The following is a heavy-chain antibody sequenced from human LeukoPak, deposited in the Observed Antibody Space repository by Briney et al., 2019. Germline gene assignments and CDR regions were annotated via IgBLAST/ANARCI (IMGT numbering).Heavy chain of an antibody. J-gene: IGHJ6*03. CDR1: GGSISNYY. CDR3: AGSPRYYYYYMDV. V-gene: IGHV4-4*09. Sequence: PSETLSLTCTVSGGSISNYYWSWLRQPPGKGLEWIGYIYTSGSTNYNPSLKSRVTISVDTSKNQFSLKLSSVTAADTAVYYCAGSPRYYYYYMDVWGKGTTVTVSS. CDR2: IYTSGST.